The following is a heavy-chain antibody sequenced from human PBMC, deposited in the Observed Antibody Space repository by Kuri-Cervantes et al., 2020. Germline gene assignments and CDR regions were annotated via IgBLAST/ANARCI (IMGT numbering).Heavy chain of an antibody. D-gene: IGHD5-24*01. CDR3: ARGGLGRDGYNFLY. J-gene: IGHJ4*02. Sequence: GGSLRLSCAASGFTFSSYAMSWVRQDPGKGLEWVSAISGSGGSTYYADSVKGRFTISRDNSKNTLYLQTNSLRAEDTAVYYCARGGLGRDGYNFLYWGQGTLVTVSS. V-gene: IGHV3-23*01. CDR1: GFTFSSYA. CDR2: ISGSGGST.